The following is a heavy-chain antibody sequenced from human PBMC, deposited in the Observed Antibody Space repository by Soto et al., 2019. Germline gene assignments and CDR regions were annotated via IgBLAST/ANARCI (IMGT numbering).Heavy chain of an antibody. D-gene: IGHD3-3*01. V-gene: IGHV3-30*18. CDR3: AKDGEAWFLEWLSYGMDV. J-gene: IGHJ6*02. CDR2: ISYDGSNK. CDR1: GFTFSSYG. Sequence: QVQLVESGGGVVQPGRSLRLSCAASGFTFSSYGMHWVRQAPGKGLEWVAVISYDGSNKYYADSVKGRFTISRDNSKNTLYLQMNRLRAEDTAVYYCAKDGEAWFLEWLSYGMDVWGQGTTVTVSS.